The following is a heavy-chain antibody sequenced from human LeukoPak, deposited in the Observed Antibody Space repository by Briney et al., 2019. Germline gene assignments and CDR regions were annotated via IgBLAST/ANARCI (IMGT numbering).Heavy chain of an antibody. D-gene: IGHD3-10*01. CDR1: GGTISSYY. J-gene: IGHJ3*01. CDR3: ARGAYYGSVSVFDL. Sequence: PSETLSLTCTVSGGTISSYYWTWIRQPAGKGLEWIGRIYSSGSTNYNPSLESRVTMSVDTSKNQFSLNLRSMTAADRALYYCARGAYYGSVSVFDLWGQGTMVTVSS. CDR2: IYSSGST. V-gene: IGHV4-4*07.